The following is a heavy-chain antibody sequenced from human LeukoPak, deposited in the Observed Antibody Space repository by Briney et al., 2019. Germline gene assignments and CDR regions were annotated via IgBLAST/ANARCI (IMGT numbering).Heavy chain of an antibody. Sequence: GGSLRLSCAASGFTVSSNYMSWVRQAPGKGLEWVSVIYSGGSTYYADSVKGRFTISRDNSKNTLYLQMNSLRAEDTAVYYCARDRSAREVKQQLVPYYGMDVWGQGTTVTVSS. CDR2: IYSGGST. CDR3: ARDRSAREVKQQLVPYYGMDV. D-gene: IGHD6-13*01. CDR1: GFTVSSNY. V-gene: IGHV3-66*01. J-gene: IGHJ6*02.